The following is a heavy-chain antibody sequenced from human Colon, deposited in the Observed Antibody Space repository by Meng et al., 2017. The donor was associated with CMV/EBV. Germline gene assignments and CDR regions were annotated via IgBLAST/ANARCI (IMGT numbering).Heavy chain of an antibody. D-gene: IGHD1-26*01. Sequence: GGSLRLSCAASGFTVSSYTMTWVRQAPGKGLEWVSFIGSNSSAIYYADSLKGRFTVSRDNANNSLFLQMDSLRAEDTAVYHCARLSGNSRMDVWGQGTTVTVSS. CDR3: ARLSGNSRMDV. J-gene: IGHJ6*02. CDR2: IGSNSSAI. V-gene: IGHV3-48*04. CDR1: GFTVSSYT.